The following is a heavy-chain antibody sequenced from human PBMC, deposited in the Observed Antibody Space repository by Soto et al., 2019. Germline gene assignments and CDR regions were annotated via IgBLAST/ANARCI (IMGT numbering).Heavy chain of an antibody. CDR2: IYYSGST. D-gene: IGHD3-9*01. CDR1: GGSISSYY. J-gene: IGHJ3*02. CDR3: ARRYGKDAFDI. Sequence: SETLSLTCTVSGGSISSYYWSWIRQPPGKGLEWIGYIYYSGSTNYNPSLKSRVTISVDTSKNQFSLKLSSVTAADTAVYYCARRYGKDAFDIWGQGTMVTVSS. V-gene: IGHV4-59*01.